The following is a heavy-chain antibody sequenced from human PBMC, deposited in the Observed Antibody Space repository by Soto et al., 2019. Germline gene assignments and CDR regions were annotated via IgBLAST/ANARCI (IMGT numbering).Heavy chain of an antibody. Sequence: PGGSLRLSCAASGLDFSSEVMCWVRQAPGKGLEWVSSISGSGRTIYHADSMRGRFAISRDNSKNSLYLQLNSLRVDDTAVYYCAKVGPSYYYGMDVWGQGTTVTSP. D-gene: IGHD1-26*01. CDR3: AKVGPSYYYGMDV. J-gene: IGHJ6*02. CDR2: ISGSGRTI. V-gene: IGHV3-23*01. CDR1: GLDFSSEV.